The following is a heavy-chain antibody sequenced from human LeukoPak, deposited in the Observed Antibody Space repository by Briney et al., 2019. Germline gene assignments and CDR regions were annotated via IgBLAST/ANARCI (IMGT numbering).Heavy chain of an antibody. D-gene: IGHD3-10*01. CDR3: VKIFRNDFYYGWGSHFDY. J-gene: IGHJ4*02. Sequence: GGPLGSSFAGLGLPLISYGSTWVRKPPGKGREWLAFICYDGRKKYCEDAGKGLFPIPKDNSRNKLYLQLNSLRAEDRAVYYCVKIFRNDFYYGWGSHFDYWGQGTLVTVSS. CDR1: GLPLISYG. CDR2: ICYDGRKK. V-gene: IGHV3-30*02.